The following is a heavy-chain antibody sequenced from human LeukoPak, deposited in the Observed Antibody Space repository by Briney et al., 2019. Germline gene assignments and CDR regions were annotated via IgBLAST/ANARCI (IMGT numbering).Heavy chain of an antibody. V-gene: IGHV3-23*01. CDR2: IGSTSAYS. J-gene: IGHJ3*02. CDR3: ARPSSIRSDAFDI. Sequence: GGSLRLSCAASTFTFSGQAMGWVRQAPGKGLEWVSVIGSTSAYSYYSDSVRGRFIISRDNSKNTLYLQMNSLRAEDTAVYYCARPSSIRSDAFDIWGQGTMVTVSS. CDR1: TFTFSGQA. D-gene: IGHD2-21*01.